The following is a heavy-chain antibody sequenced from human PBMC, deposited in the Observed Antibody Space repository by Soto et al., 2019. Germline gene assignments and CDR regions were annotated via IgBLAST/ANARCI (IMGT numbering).Heavy chain of an antibody. J-gene: IGHJ2*01. CDR2: ISWNSGSI. Sequence: EVQLVESGGGLVQPGRSLRLSCAASGFTFDDYAMHWVRQAPGKGLEWVSGISWNSGSIGYADSVKGRFTISRDNAKNSLYLQMNSLRAEDTALYYCAKDKAVDLSYWYFDLWGRGTLVTVSS. V-gene: IGHV3-9*01. CDR1: GFTFDDYA. CDR3: AKDKAVDLSYWYFDL. D-gene: IGHD6-19*01.